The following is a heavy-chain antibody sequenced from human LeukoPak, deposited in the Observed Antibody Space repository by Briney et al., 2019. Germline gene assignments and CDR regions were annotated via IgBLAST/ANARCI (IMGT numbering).Heavy chain of an antibody. CDR2: ISYDGSNK. CDR3: AKDGGYGQPSLDY. J-gene: IGHJ4*02. CDR1: GFTFSSYG. V-gene: IGHV3-30*18. D-gene: IGHD5-12*01. Sequence: GGSLRLSCAASGFTFSSYGMHWVRQAPGKGLEWVAVISYDGSNKYYADSVKGRFTISRDNSKNTLYLQMNSLRAEDTAVYYCAKDGGYGQPSLDYWGQGTLVTVSS.